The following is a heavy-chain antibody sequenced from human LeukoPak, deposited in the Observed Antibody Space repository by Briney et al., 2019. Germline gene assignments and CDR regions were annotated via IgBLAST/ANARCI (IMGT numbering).Heavy chain of an antibody. CDR2: IRYDGMNK. V-gene: IGHV3-30*02. Sequence: GGSLRLSCAASGFAFSSYGMHWVRQAPGKGLEWVAFIRYDGMNKNYADSVKGRFTISRDKAKNTLYLQMNSLRAEDTALYYCAKDQKVMPAATQLDYWGQGTLVTVSS. CDR3: AKDQKVMPAATQLDY. J-gene: IGHJ4*02. D-gene: IGHD2-2*01. CDR1: GFAFSSYG.